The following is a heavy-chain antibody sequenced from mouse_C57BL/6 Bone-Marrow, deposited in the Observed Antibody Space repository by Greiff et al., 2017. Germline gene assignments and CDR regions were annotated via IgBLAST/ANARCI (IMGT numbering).Heavy chain of an antibody. V-gene: IGHV1-78*01. D-gene: IGHD2-1*01. CDR1: GYTFTDHT. J-gene: IGHJ3*01. CDR2: IYPRDGST. CDR3: AREGNSNQAWFAY. Sequence: VQLQQSDAELVKPGASVKISCKVSGYTFTDHTIHWMKQRPEQGLEWIGYIYPRDGSTKYNEKFKGKATLTADKSTSTAYMQLNSLTSEDSAVYFCAREGNSNQAWFAYWGQGTLVTVSA.